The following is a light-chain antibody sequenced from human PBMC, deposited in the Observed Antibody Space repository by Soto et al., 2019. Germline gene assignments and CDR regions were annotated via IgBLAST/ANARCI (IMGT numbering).Light chain of an antibody. CDR3: SSYTSSSPSRV. V-gene: IGLV2-14*01. CDR2: DVS. CDR1: SSDVGGYNY. Sequence: QSALTQPASVSGSPGQSITISCTGTSSDVGGYNYVSWYQQHPGKAPKLMIYDVSNRPSGVSNRFSGSKSGNTASLTISGPQAEDEADYYCSSYTSSSPSRVFGGGTKVTVL. J-gene: IGLJ2*01.